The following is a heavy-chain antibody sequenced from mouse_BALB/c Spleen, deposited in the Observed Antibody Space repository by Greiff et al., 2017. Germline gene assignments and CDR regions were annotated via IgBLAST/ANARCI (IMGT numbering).Heavy chain of an antibody. CDR1: GFSLTSYG. CDR2: IWAGGST. Sequence: VKVVESGPGLVAPSQSLSITCTVSGFSLTSYGVHWVRQPPGKGLEWLGVIWAGGSTNYNSALMSRLSISKDNSKSQVFLKMNSLQTDDTAMYYCASHYGSSPFAYWGQGTLVTVSA. V-gene: IGHV2-9*02. J-gene: IGHJ3*01. D-gene: IGHD1-1*01. CDR3: ASHYGSSPFAY.